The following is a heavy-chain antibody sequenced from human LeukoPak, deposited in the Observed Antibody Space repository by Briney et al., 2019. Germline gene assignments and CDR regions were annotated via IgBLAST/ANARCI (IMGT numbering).Heavy chain of an antibody. V-gene: IGHV3-30*02. J-gene: IGHJ6*03. Sequence: PGGSLRLSCAASGFIFSSYGMHWVRQAPGKGLEWVAFIRYDGSKKYYADSVKGRFTISRDNSKNTLYLQMNSLRAEDTAVYYCEAVTTSFLNYAYYYYYMDVWGKGTTVTVSS. CDR2: IRYDGSKK. CDR3: EAVTTSFLNYAYYYYYMDV. CDR1: GFIFSSYG. D-gene: IGHD4-17*01.